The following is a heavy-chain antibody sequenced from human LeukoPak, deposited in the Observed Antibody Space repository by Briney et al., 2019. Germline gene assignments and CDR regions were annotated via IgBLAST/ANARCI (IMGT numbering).Heavy chain of an antibody. D-gene: IGHD4-11*01. CDR1: GGSISTYS. J-gene: IGHJ6*03. Sequence: PSETLSLTCTVSGGSISTYSWTWIRQTPGKVLEWIGFIYYSGSTNYNPSLKSRITISLDTSKNQFSLKLTSATAADTAVYYCARNYSARYGDYYYMDVWGEGTTVTVSS. CDR3: ARNYSARYGDYYYMDV. V-gene: IGHV4-59*01. CDR2: IYYSGST.